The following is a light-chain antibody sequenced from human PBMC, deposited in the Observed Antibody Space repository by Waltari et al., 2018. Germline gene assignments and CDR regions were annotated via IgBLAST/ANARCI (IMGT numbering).Light chain of an antibody. CDR3: MQGTHWPWT. V-gene: IGKV2-30*01. CDR1: QSLVSSDGNTY. CDR2: KVS. J-gene: IGKJ1*01. Sequence: DVVVTQSPLSIALTLGPPPSITCRSTQSLVSSDGNTYFNWFQQRPGQSPRRLIYKVSNRDSGVPDRFSGSGSGTNFTLRISRVEAEDVGVYYCMQGTHWPWTFGQGTKVEIK.